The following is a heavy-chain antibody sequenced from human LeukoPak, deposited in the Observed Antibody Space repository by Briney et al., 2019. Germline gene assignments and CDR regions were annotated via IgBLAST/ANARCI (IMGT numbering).Heavy chain of an antibody. CDR3: ARVYSPMVRESSGFDY. J-gene: IGHJ4*02. D-gene: IGHD3-10*01. CDR1: GSTFSSYE. CDR2: ISSSGSSSGRII. Sequence: PGGSLRLSCAASGSTFSSYEMNWVRQAPGKGLEGVSYISSSGSSSGRIIDYADSVKGRFTISRDNAKNTLYLQMNSLRAEDTAVYYCARVYSPMVRESSGFDYWGQGALVTVSS. V-gene: IGHV3-48*03.